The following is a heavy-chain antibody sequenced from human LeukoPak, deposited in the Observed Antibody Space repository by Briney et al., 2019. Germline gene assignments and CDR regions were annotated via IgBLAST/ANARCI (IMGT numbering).Heavy chain of an antibody. J-gene: IGHJ4*02. CDR1: GYTFNAYY. Sequence: GSVKVSCKTSGYTFNAYYMHWVRQAPGQGLEWVGWINPDGGGSNYAQTFQGRVTMTSDTSINTAYIELSRLISYDTAVYYCAADGYTSRRFFDYWGQGTLVTVSS. V-gene: IGHV1-2*02. CDR2: INPDGGGS. CDR3: AADGYTSRRFFDY. D-gene: IGHD5-24*01.